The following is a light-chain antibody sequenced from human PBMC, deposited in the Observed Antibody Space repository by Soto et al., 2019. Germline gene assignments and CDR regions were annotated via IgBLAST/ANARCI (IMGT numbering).Light chain of an antibody. CDR2: DAS. CDR1: QSVSVH. CDR3: QQYNSWPLT. V-gene: IGKV3-11*01. Sequence: EIVLTQSPGTLSLSPGERATLSCRASQSVSVHLAWYQQKPGQAPRLLIYDASNRATGIPARFSGSGSGTDFTLTISSLQSEDFAVYYCQQYNSWPLTFGGGTKVEIK. J-gene: IGKJ4*01.